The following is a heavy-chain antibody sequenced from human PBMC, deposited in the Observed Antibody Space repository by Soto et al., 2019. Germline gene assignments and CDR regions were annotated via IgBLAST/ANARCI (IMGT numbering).Heavy chain of an antibody. J-gene: IGHJ4*02. CDR2: MNPNSGNT. Sequence: QVQLVQSGAEVKKPGASVKVSCKASGYTFTSYDINWVRQATGQGLEWMGWMNPNSGNTGYAQKFQGRVTMTSNTSIRTAYMALSSLRSEDTAVYYCARGLGSSSYFDFYFDYWGQGTLVTVSS. CDR3: ARGLGSSSYFDFYFDY. V-gene: IGHV1-8*01. CDR1: GYTFTSYD. D-gene: IGHD6-6*01.